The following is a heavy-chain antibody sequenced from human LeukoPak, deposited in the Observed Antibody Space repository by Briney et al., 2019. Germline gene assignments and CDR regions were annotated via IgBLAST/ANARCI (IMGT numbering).Heavy chain of an antibody. CDR3: ARVSYGSNYYYMDV. D-gene: IGHD3-10*01. CDR2: IYHSGST. CDR1: GGSISSYY. J-gene: IGHJ6*03. V-gene: IGHV4-38-2*02. Sequence: SETLSLTCTVSGGSISSYYWSWIRQPPGKGLEWIGSIYHSGSTYYNPSLKSRVTISVDTSKNQFSLKLSSVTAADTAVYYCARVSYGSNYYYMDVWGKGTTVTVSS.